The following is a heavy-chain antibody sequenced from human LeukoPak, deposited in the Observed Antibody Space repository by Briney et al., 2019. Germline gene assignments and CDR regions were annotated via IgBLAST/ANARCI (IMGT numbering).Heavy chain of an antibody. J-gene: IGHJ4*02. CDR1: GFTFSTYG. Sequence: GGSLRLSCAVPGFTFSTYGMHWVRQAPGKGLEWVAYIRYDGSNKYYTDSVKGRFTISRDNSKNTLYLQMNSLRAEDTAVYYCAKNQYGSSYYFDYWGQGTLVTVSS. CDR2: IRYDGSNK. D-gene: IGHD6-6*01. CDR3: AKNQYGSSYYFDY. V-gene: IGHV3-30*02.